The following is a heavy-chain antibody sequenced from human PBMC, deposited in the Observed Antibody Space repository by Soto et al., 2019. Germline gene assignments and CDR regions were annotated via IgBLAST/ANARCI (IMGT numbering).Heavy chain of an antibody. CDR1: GGSFSGYY. V-gene: IGHV4-34*01. Sequence: PSETLSLTCAVYGGSFSGYYWSWIRQPPGKGLEWIGEINHSGSTNYNPSLKSRITISVDTSKNQFSLKLSSVTAADTAVYYCARLERRGLVVPAAIHKDYYYYYMDVWGKGTTVTVSS. J-gene: IGHJ6*03. CDR3: ARLERRGLVVPAAIHKDYYYYYMDV. D-gene: IGHD2-2*01. CDR2: INHSGST.